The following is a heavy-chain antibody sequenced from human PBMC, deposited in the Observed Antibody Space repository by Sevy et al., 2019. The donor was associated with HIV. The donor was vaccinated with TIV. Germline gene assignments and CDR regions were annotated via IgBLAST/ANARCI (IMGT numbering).Heavy chain of an antibody. D-gene: IGHD3-3*01. CDR2: INQHGSEE. V-gene: IGHV3-7*01. J-gene: IGHJ4*01. CDR3: TTSFGVIAGDDFDY. CDR1: GFTFTTTW. Sequence: GGSLRLSCAASGFTFTTTWMSWVRQAPGKGLEWVANINQHGSEEYYVDSVKGRFTISRDNTKNSLYLRMRSLRVEDTAVYYCTTSFGVIAGDDFDYWGQGTLVTVSS.